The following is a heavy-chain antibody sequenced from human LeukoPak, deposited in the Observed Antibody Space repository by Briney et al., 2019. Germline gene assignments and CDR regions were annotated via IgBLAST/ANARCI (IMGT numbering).Heavy chain of an antibody. CDR3: ARVADCSGGSCYSGVVYFDY. V-gene: IGHV3-7*01. CDR2: IKQDGSEK. CDR1: GFTFSSYW. Sequence: PGGSLRLSCAASGFTFSSYWMSWVRQAPGKGLEWVANIKQDGSEKYYVDSVKGRFTISRDNAKNSLYLQMNSLRAEDTAVYYCARVADCSGGSCYSGVVYFDYWGQGTLATVSS. J-gene: IGHJ4*02. D-gene: IGHD2-15*01.